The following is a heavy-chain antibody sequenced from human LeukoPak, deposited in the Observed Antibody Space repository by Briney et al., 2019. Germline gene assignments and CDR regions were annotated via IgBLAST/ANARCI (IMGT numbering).Heavy chain of an antibody. CDR1: GGSISSGGYY. J-gene: IGHJ4*02. Sequence: SQTLSLTCTVSGGSISSGGYYWSWIRQHPGTGLEWIGYIYYGGSTFYNPSLKSRVTISVDTSKNQFSLKLSSVTAADTAVYYCARGPAAYSGYGYFDYWGQGTLVTVSS. CDR3: ARGPAAYSGYGYFDY. V-gene: IGHV4-31*03. CDR2: IYYGGST. D-gene: IGHD5-12*01.